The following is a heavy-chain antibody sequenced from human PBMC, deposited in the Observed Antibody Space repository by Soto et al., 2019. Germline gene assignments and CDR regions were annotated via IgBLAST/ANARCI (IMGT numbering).Heavy chain of an antibody. CDR2: ISAYNGNT. D-gene: IGHD3-22*01. CDR1: GYTFTSYG. J-gene: IGHJ3*02. V-gene: IGHV1-18*01. CDR3: ARVRNYYDSSGYYEIDAFDI. Sequence: QVQLVQSGAEVKKPGASVKVSCKASGYTFTSYGISWVRQAPGQGLEWMGWISAYNGNTNYAQKLQGRVTMTTDTSTSTAYMELRSLRSDDTAVYYCARVRNYYDSSGYYEIDAFDIWGQGTMVTVSS.